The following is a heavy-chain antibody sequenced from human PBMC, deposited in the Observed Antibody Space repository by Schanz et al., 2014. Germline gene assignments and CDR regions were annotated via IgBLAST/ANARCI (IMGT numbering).Heavy chain of an antibody. CDR2: INSDGTTT. CDR1: GFTFSSYG. J-gene: IGHJ4*02. CDR3: AMGGYQLHH. D-gene: IGHD1-7*01. V-gene: IGHV3-74*02. Sequence: EVHLLESGGGLVQPGRSLRLSCAASGFTFSSYGMHWVRQAPGKGLVWVSHINSDGTTTTYADSVKGRFTISRDNAENTLYLQMNSLRVEDTAVYYCAMGGYQLHHWGQGTLVTVST.